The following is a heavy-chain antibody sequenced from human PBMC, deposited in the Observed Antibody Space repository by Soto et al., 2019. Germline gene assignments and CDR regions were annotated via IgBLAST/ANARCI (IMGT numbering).Heavy chain of an antibody. CDR3: ARSVTLVRGIITYGMDV. D-gene: IGHD3-10*01. CDR1: GYTFTGYG. Sequence: ASVKVSCKTSGYTFTGYGITWVRGAPGQGLEWLGSISAYNGDTNYAQKFQGRVSMTTDTSARIAYMELRSLRPDDTAIFYCARSVTLVRGIITYGMDVWGQGTKVTVSS. J-gene: IGHJ6*02. V-gene: IGHV1-18*01. CDR2: ISAYNGDT.